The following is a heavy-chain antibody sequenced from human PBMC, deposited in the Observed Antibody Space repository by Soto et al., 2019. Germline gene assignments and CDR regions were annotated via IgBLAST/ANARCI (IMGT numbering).Heavy chain of an antibody. CDR2: IKQDGSEK. CDR1: GFTFSSYW. Sequence: GGSLRLSCAASGFTFSSYWMSWVRQAPGKGLEWVANIKQDGSEKYYVDSVKGRSTISRDNAKNSLYLQMNSLRAEDTAVYYCARCLFEYSSSSRYGMDVWGQGTTVTVSS. V-gene: IGHV3-7*01. J-gene: IGHJ6*02. CDR3: ARCLFEYSSSSRYGMDV. D-gene: IGHD6-6*01.